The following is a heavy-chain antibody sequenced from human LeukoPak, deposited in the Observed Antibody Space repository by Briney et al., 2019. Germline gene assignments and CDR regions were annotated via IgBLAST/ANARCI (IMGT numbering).Heavy chain of an antibody. CDR2: INHSGST. Sequence: PSETLALTCAVYGGSFSGYYWSWIRQPPGKGLEWIGEINHSGSTNYNPSLKSRVTLSVDTSKNQFSLKLSSVTAADTAVYYCAARLGWFDPWGQGTLVTVSS. J-gene: IGHJ5*02. D-gene: IGHD5-12*01. V-gene: IGHV4-34*01. CDR3: AARLGWFDP. CDR1: GGSFSGYY.